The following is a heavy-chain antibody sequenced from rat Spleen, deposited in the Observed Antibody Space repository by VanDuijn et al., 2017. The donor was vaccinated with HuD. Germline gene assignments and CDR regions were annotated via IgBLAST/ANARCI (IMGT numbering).Heavy chain of an antibody. CDR1: GFTFSDFD. CDR3: TTWFAY. CDR2: ISTGGDDT. Sequence: EVRLVESGGGLVQPGRSLKLSCAASGFTFSDFDMAWVRQAPTKGLEWVASISTGGDDTYYRDSVKGRFTISRDDEESTLYLQMDSLRSEDTATYYCTTWFAYWGQGTLVTVSS. V-gene: IGHV5S23*01. J-gene: IGHJ3*01.